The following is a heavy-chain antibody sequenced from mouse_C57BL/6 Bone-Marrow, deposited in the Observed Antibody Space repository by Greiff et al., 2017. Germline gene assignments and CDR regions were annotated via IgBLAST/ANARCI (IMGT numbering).Heavy chain of an antibody. V-gene: IGHV3-8*01. CDR1: GYSITSDY. CDR3: ARYDGSSHWYFDV. D-gene: IGHD1-1*01. CDR2: ISYSGST. Sequence: EVQRVESGPGLAKPSQTLSLTCSVTGYSITSDYWNWIRKFPGHKLEYMGYISYSGSTYYNPSLKSRISITRDTSKNQYYLQLNSVTTEDTATYYCARYDGSSHWYFDVWGTGTTVTVSS. J-gene: IGHJ1*03.